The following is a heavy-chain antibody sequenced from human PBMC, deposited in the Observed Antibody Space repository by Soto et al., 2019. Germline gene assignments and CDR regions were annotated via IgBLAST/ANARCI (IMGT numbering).Heavy chain of an antibody. CDR2: INRDGSST. V-gene: IGHV3-74*01. D-gene: IGHD3-10*01. J-gene: IGHJ6*02. CDR3: ARAGGLGSYYMGPYYYYGMDV. CDR1: GFTFSSYW. Sequence: EVQLVESGGGLVQPGGSLRLSCAASGFTFSSYWMHWVRQAPGKGLVWVSRINRDGSSTSYADSVKGRFTISRYNAQNTLYLQMNSLRVEDTAVYYCARAGGLGSYYMGPYYYYGMDVWGQGTTVTVSS.